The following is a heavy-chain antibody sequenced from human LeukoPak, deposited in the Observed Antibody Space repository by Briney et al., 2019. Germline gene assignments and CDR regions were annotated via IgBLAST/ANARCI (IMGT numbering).Heavy chain of an antibody. CDR1: GFTFSSYG. V-gene: IGHV3-30*03. J-gene: IGHJ4*02. D-gene: IGHD3-10*01. Sequence: GRSLRLSCAASGFTFSSYGMHWVRQAPGKGLEWVAVISYDGSNKYYADSVEGRFTISRDNSKNTLYLQINSLRAEDTAVYYCARDEHYYGSGSQPLYYFDYWGQGTLVTVSS. CDR3: ARDEHYYGSGSQPLYYFDY. CDR2: ISYDGSNK.